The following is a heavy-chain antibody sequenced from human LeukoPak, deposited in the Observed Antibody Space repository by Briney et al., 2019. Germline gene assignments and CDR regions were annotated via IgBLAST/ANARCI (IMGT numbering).Heavy chain of an antibody. CDR3: ARGSTSGWPDYFDY. V-gene: IGHV3-74*01. CDR1: GFTLSSYW. Sequence: GGSLRLSCAASGFTLSSYWMHWVRQAPGKGLVWVSRINGDGSSTPYANSVKGRFTISRDNAKNTLYLQMHSLGADDTAVYYCARGSTSGWPDYFDYWGQGSVVTVSS. CDR2: INGDGSST. J-gene: IGHJ4*02. D-gene: IGHD6-19*01.